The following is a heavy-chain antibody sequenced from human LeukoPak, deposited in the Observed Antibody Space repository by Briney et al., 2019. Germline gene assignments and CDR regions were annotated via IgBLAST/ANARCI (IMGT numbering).Heavy chain of an antibody. CDR3: ARDPYSGGYPNWFDP. J-gene: IGHJ5*02. D-gene: IGHD1-26*01. CDR1: GYTFTSYG. CDR2: ISAYNGNT. V-gene: IGHV1-18*01. Sequence: ASVKVSCKASGYTFTSYGISWVRQAPGQGLEWMGWISAYNGNTNYAQKLQGRVTMTTDTSTSTAYMELRSLRSDDTAVYYCARDPYSGGYPNWFDPWGQGTLVTVSS.